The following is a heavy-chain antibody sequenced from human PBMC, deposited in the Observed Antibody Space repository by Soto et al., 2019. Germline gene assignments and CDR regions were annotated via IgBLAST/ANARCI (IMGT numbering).Heavy chain of an antibody. J-gene: IGHJ6*02. CDR2: IKQDGSEK. Sequence: GGSLRLSCAASGFTFSSYWMSWVRQAPGKGLEWVANIKQDGSEKYYVDSVKGRFTISRDNAKNSLYLQMNSLRAEDTAVYYCARDPSVVVVAATRYYYYGVDVWGQGTTVTVSS. V-gene: IGHV3-7*01. CDR3: ARDPSVVVVAATRYYYYGVDV. CDR1: GFTFSSYW. D-gene: IGHD2-15*01.